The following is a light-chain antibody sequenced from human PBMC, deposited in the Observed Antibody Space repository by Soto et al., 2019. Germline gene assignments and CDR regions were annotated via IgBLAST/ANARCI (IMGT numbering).Light chain of an antibody. V-gene: IGKV1-5*01. CDR1: QSISSW. CDR3: QQYNNYWT. Sequence: DIQMTQSPSTLSASVGDRVTITCRASQSISSWLAWYQQKPGKAPKLLIYDASSLKSGVPSRFSGSGSATEFTLTISSLQPDDFATYYCQQYNNYWTFGQGTRVEIK. CDR2: DAS. J-gene: IGKJ1*01.